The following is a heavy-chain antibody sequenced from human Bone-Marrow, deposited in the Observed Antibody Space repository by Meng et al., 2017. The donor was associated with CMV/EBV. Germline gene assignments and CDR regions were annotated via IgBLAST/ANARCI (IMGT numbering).Heavy chain of an antibody. CDR2: IKQDGSEK. CDR1: GFTFSSYW. CDR3: ARDSWRDASGSYSRFDY. J-gene: IGHJ4*02. D-gene: IGHD3-10*01. V-gene: IGHV3-7*01. Sequence: GESLKISCAASGFTFSSYWMSWVRQAPGKGLEWVANIKQDGSEKYYVDSVKGRFTISRDNAKNSLYLQMNSLRAEDTAVYYCARDSWRDASGSYSRFDYWGQGTLDTVSS.